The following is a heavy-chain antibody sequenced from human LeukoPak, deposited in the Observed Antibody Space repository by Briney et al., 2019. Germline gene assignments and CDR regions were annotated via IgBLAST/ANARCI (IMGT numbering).Heavy chain of an antibody. V-gene: IGHV1-2*02. CDR2: VNPNSGDT. Sequence: GASVKVSCKASGYTFTGYYLHWVRQAPGQGLEWMGCVNPNSGDTNYAQKFQGSVTMTRDTSISTVYMELSRLRSDDTAVYYCARDPRGYSYGSLGGWFDPWGQGTLVTVSS. J-gene: IGHJ5*02. D-gene: IGHD5-18*01. CDR1: GYTFTGYY. CDR3: ARDPRGYSYGSLGGWFDP.